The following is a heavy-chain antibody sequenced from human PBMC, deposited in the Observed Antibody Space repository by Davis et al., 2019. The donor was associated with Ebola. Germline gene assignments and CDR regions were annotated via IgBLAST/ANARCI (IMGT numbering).Heavy chain of an antibody. CDR2: FSYGDNTH. CDR1: GASISSRSYY. V-gene: IGHV4-39*07. D-gene: IGHD3-3*01. Sequence: SETLSLTCTVSGASISSRSYYWGWIRQPPGKGLEWVGSFSYGDNTHYYNPSLKSRVTISVDKSKNQIFLTLTSVTVADTARYYCARRVRSSSDLDSWGQGILVTVS. CDR3: ARRVRSSSDLDS. J-gene: IGHJ4*02.